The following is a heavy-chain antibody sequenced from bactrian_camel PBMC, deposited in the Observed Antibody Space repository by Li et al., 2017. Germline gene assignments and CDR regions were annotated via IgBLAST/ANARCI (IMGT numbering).Heavy chain of an antibody. CDR2: IYSGGERS. Sequence: VQLVESGGGLVQPGGSLRLSCAASGFTFRNYDMIWVRQALGKGLEWVSGIYSGGERSNYVDSVRGRFLIARNNAKNTLTLQMDRLKTEDSGVYYCATSVGGSWYYDAHFPDWGQGTQVTVS. V-gene: IGHV3S40*01. D-gene: IGHD6*01. CDR1: GFTFRNYD. CDR3: ATSVGGSWYYDAHFPD. J-gene: IGHJ4*01.